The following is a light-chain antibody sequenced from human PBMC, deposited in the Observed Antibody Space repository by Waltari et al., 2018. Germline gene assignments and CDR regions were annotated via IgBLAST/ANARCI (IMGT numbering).Light chain of an antibody. V-gene: IGLV2-23*02. CDR3: CSYAGTTSWL. CDR1: SSDVGDCNL. CDR2: EVN. Sequence: QSALTQPASVPASPGQSITSSCTGTSSDVGDCNLVSWSQQHASTVPKLIIYEVNKPPSWFSTRFSGSRSGNTASLTISGLQAEDEATYFCCSYAGTTSWLFGGGTKVTVL. J-gene: IGLJ3*02.